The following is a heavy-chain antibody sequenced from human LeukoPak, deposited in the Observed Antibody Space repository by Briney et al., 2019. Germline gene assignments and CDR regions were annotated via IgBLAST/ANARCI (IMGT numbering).Heavy chain of an antibody. CDR2: IDPTDGLT. D-gene: IGHD3-10*01. J-gene: IGHJ5*02. CDR1: GYTFTSYG. V-gene: IGHV1-18*01. Sequence: GASVKVSCKASGYTFTSYGISWVRQAPGQGLEWMGVIDPTDGLTTYSQIFQGRVTMTSDMSTSTVFMELSSLTSDDSAVYYCARDASRGSGSPYNWFAPWGQGSLVTVSS. CDR3: ARDASRGSGSPYNWFAP.